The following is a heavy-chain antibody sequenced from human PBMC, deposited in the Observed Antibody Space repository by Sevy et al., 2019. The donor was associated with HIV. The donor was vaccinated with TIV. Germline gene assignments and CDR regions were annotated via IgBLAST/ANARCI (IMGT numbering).Heavy chain of an antibody. CDR3: EKDIAVAGMGKDHYYYYGMDV. CDR2: ISWNSGSI. V-gene: IGHV3-9*01. CDR1: GFTFDDYA. Sequence: GGSLRLSCAASGFTFDDYAMHWVRQAPGKGLEWVSGISWNSGSIGNADSVKGRFTISRDNAKNSLYLQMNSLRAEDTALYYCEKDIAVAGMGKDHYYYYGMDVWGQGTTVTVSS. D-gene: IGHD6-19*01. J-gene: IGHJ6*02.